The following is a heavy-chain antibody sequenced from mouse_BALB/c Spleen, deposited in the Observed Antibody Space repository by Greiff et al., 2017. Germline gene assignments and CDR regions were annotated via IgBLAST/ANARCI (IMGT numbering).Heavy chain of an antibody. V-gene: IGHV3-2*02. CDR1: GYSITSDYA. D-gene: IGHD2-10*02. CDR2: ISYSGST. Sequence: EVKLQESGPGLVKPSQSLSLTCTVTGYSITSDYAWNWIRQFPGNKLEWMGYISYSGSTSYNPSLKSRISITRDTSKNQFFLQLNSVTTEDTATYYCARRGYGNYVYWGQGTLVTVSA. CDR3: ARRGYGNYVY. J-gene: IGHJ3*01.